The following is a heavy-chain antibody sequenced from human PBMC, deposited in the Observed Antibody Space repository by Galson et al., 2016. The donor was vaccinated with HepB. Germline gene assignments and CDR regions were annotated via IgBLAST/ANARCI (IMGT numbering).Heavy chain of an antibody. D-gene: IGHD1-1*01. CDR2: ISNSGDST. J-gene: IGHJ6*03. CDR3: AKRGGARQLQTGRYYYYFMDV. V-gene: IGHV3-23*01. CDR1: GFTFNNYA. Sequence: SLRLSCAASGFTFNNYAMNWVRQAPGKGLEWVSSISNSGDSTYYADSVKGRFTVSRDNSKDALYVQMNSLRVEDTAVYYCAKRGGARQLQTGRYYYYFMDVWGKGTPVTVS.